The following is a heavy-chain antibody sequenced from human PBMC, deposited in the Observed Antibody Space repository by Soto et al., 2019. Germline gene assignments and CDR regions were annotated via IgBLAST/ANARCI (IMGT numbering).Heavy chain of an antibody. V-gene: IGHV3-66*01. J-gene: IGHJ6*02. CDR1: GFTVSSNY. D-gene: IGHD3-10*01. CDR3: ARDRVPTGMDV. CDR2: IYSGGST. Sequence: EVQLVESGGGLVQPGGSLRLSCAASGFTVSSNYMSWVRQAPGKGLEWVSVIYSGGSTYYADSAKGRFTISRENSKNKLYLQRNSLRAEDTAVYYCARDRVPTGMDVWGQGTTVTVSS.